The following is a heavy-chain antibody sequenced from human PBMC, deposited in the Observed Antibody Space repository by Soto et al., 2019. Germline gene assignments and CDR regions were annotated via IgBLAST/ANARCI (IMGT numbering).Heavy chain of an antibody. CDR3: AREKDSSGWSRGNWFDP. V-gene: IGHV6-1*01. CDR1: GDSVSSNSAA. J-gene: IGHJ5*02. CDR2: TYYRSKWYN. D-gene: IGHD6-19*01. Sequence: SPTLSLPCDSSGDSVSSNSAASNWIMQSPSRGLEWLGRTYYRSKWYNDYAVSVKSRITINPDTSKNQFSLQLNSVTPEDTAVYYCAREKDSSGWSRGNWFDPWGQGTLVTVSS.